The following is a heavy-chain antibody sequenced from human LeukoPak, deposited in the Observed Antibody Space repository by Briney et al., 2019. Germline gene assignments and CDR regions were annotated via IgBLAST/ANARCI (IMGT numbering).Heavy chain of an antibody. CDR2: INHSGST. D-gene: IGHD2-2*02. CDR1: GGSFSGYY. Sequence: PSETLSLTCAVYGGSFSGYYWSWIRQPPGKGLEWIGEINHSGSTNYNPSLKSRVTISVDTSKNQFSLKLSSVTAADTAVYYCARVVDRSSTSCYTLGDWFDPWGQGTLVTVSS. J-gene: IGHJ5*02. V-gene: IGHV4-34*01. CDR3: ARVVDRSSTSCYTLGDWFDP.